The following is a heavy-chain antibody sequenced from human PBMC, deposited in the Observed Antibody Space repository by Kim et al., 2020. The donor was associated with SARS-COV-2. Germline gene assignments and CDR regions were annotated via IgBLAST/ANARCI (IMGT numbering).Heavy chain of an antibody. CDR3: ARHTSAYSTLDY. Sequence: SETLSLTCSLSTGSINSGTYYWVWIRQPPGNGLEFIGKIHYLGSTDYNPSLKSRVTISIDASKTSFSLQLTSVTAADMAVYFCARHTSAYSTLDYWGQGVLVTVSS. D-gene: IGHD2-15*01. J-gene: IGHJ4*02. CDR1: TGSINSGTYY. V-gene: IGHV4-39*01. CDR2: IHYLGST.